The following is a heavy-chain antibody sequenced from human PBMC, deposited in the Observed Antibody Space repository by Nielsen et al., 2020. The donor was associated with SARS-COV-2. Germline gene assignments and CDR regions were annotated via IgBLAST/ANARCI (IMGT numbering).Heavy chain of an antibody. Sequence: ASVKVSCKASGYTFTTYYIHWVRQAPGQGLEWMGIINPSRGSATYVQKFQGRVTMTRDTSTSTVYMELSSLKSEDTAVYYCATSTPLVRSAWFDPWGQGTLVTVSS. D-gene: IGHD3-3*01. CDR1: GYTFTTYY. CDR2: INPSRGSA. CDR3: ATSTPLVRSAWFDP. V-gene: IGHV1-46*01. J-gene: IGHJ5*02.